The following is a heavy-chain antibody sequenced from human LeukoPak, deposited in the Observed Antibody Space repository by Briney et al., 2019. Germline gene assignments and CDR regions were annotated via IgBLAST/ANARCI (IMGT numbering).Heavy chain of an antibody. D-gene: IGHD1-26*01. V-gene: IGHV3-48*03. CDR3: AKYPSDSGY. Sequence: PGGSLRLSCAAAGFTFKSYEMNWFRQAPGKGREWGSYISRSSATMYYAHSVKGRFPISRHDAKTSLFLQMNSLRAEDTAIYYCAKYPSDSGYWGQGTLVTVSS. J-gene: IGHJ4*02. CDR1: GFTFKSYE. CDR2: ISRSSATM.